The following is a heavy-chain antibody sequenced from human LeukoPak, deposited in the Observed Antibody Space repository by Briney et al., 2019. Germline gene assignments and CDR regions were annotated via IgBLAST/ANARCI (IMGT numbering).Heavy chain of an antibody. D-gene: IGHD3-22*01. CDR2: IYYSGST. CDR3: AKSYYYDSSGSYYFDY. CDR1: GGSISSYY. Sequence: SETLSLTCTVSGGSISSYYWNWIRQPPGKGLEWIGYIYYSGSTNYNPSLKSRVTISVDTSKNQFSLKLSSVTAADTAVYYCAKSYYYDSSGSYYFDYWGQGTLVTVSS. J-gene: IGHJ4*02. V-gene: IGHV4-59*01.